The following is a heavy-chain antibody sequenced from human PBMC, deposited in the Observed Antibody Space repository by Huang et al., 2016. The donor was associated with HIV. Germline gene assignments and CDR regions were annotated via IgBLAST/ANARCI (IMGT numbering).Heavy chain of an antibody. CDR1: GYTFSNYA. D-gene: IGHD6-13*01. J-gene: IGHJ6*03. V-gene: IGHV7-4-1*02. Sequence: QVQLVQSGSEVTKPGASVKVSCKASGYTFSNYALNWGRQAPGQGRGWMGWINANTGDPTYALAFTGRFVFSLDTSVSTAYLQINGLKAEDTAVYYCVRPAAPTRYYYYEYMDVWGQGTTVTVS. CDR3: VRPAAPTRYYYYEYMDV. CDR2: INANTGDP.